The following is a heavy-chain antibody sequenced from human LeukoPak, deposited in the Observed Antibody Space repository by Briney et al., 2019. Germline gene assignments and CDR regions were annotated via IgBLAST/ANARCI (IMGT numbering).Heavy chain of an antibody. CDR1: GGSLTSGNYY. D-gene: IGHD3-10*01. J-gene: IGHJ5*02. CDR3: ARDIGMVRTVLNSFDP. Sequence: SETLSLTCTVSGGSLTSGNYYWTWIRRPAGTGLELIRRVYSSGNVNYNPSLKSRVIIFVDVSKNQLSLNLTSVTAADTAVYYCARDIGMVRTVLNSFDPWGQGIRVTVSS. CDR2: VYSSGNV. V-gene: IGHV4-61*02.